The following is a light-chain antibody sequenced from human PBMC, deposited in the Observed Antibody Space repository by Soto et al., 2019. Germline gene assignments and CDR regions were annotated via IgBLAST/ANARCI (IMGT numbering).Light chain of an antibody. CDR3: QQRKHWPPIT. CDR1: HSVNSH. Sequence: MMMTQSPATLSVSPGERVTLSCRTSHSVNSHVAWYQQKPGQAPRLLLYGASTRATGVPVRFSGSGSGTVFTLTIGSLEPEDSAVYYCQQRKHWPPITFGQGTDWRL. J-gene: IGKJ5*01. CDR2: GAS. V-gene: IGKV3D-15*01.